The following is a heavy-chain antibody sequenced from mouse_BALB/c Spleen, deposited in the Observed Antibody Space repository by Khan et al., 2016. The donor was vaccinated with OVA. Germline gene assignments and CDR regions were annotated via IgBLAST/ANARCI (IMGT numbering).Heavy chain of an antibody. CDR2: IYPNNGDT. CDR1: GYTFTDYS. J-gene: IGHJ3*01. Sequence: EVELVESGPELVKPGASVKISCKASGYTFTDYSLDWVKQSHGQSLEWVGYIYPNNGDTVYNQKFKTKATLTVDTSSSTAYMELRSQTSEDSAVYYCARSGYGSCAFWGQGSLVTVSA. V-gene: IGHV1S29*02. CDR3: ARSGYGSCAF. D-gene: IGHD1-2*01.